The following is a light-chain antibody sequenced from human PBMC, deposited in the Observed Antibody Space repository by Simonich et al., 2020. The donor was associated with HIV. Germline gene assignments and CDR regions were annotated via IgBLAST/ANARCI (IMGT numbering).Light chain of an antibody. Sequence: EIVMTQSPATLSVSPGERATLSRRASQSVSSNLAWYQQKPGQAPRLRIYGASTRATGIPARFSGSGSGTEFTLTISSMQSEDFAVYYCQHYNNWPPYTFGQGTKLEIK. CDR2: GAS. CDR1: QSVSSN. CDR3: QHYNNWPPYT. V-gene: IGKV3-15*01. J-gene: IGKJ2*01.